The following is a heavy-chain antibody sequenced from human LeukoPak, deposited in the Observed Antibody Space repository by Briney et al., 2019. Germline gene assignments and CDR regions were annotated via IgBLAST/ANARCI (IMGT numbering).Heavy chain of an antibody. J-gene: IGHJ4*02. CDR1: GFTVSSNY. CDR2: IHSGGNT. D-gene: IGHD2-2*01. V-gene: IGHV3-53*01. Sequence: PGGSLRLSCAASGFTVSSNYMSWVCQAPGKGLEWVSVIHSGGNTFYADSVKGRFTISRDNSKNTLYLQLNSLRAEDTAVYYCARGDIVVVPTAVGSWDYWGQGTLVTVSS. CDR3: ARGDIVVVPTAVGSWDY.